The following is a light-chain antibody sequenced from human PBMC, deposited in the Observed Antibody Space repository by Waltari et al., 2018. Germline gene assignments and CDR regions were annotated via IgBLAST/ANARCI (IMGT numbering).Light chain of an antibody. CDR2: GKN. V-gene: IGLV3-19*01. CDR1: SLSSYY. Sequence: SSALTQDPAVSVALGQTVRITCKGDSLSSYYASWYQQKPGQAPVLVLYGKNNRTSGIPDRFSCSGSGHAASLTISVTQAEDEADYYCNSLDTNGGHVLFGGGTKLTVL. J-gene: IGLJ2*01. CDR3: NSLDTNGGHVL.